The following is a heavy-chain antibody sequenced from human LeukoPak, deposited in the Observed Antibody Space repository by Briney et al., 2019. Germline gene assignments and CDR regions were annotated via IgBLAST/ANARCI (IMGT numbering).Heavy chain of an antibody. J-gene: IGHJ4*02. V-gene: IGHV4-30-2*01. CDR2: IYHSGST. D-gene: IGHD4-23*01. CDR1: GGSISSGGYY. CDR3: ARGSPVANR. Sequence: SETLSLTCTVSGGSISSGGYYWSWIRQPPGKGLEWIGYIYHSGSTYYNPSLKSRVTISVDRSKNQFSLKLIAVTTADTAVYYCARGSPVANRWGQGTLVTVSS.